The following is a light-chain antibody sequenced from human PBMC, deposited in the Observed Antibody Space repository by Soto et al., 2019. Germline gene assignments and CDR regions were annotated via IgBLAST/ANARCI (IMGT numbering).Light chain of an antibody. CDR3: QQYNNWPPVT. Sequence: ETVMTQSPATLSVSPGERATLSCRASQSVSSNVAWYQQKPGQAPRLLIYGASTRATGIPDRFSGSGSGTEFTLTISSLQSKDFAVYYCQQYNNWPPVTFGQGTRLEIK. J-gene: IGKJ5*01. CDR2: GAS. V-gene: IGKV3-15*01. CDR1: QSVSSN.